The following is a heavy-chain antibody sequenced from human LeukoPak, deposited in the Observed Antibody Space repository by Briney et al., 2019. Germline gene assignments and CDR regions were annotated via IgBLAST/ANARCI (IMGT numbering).Heavy chain of an antibody. CDR3: ATNEWSGYYFEY. V-gene: IGHV4-59*08. D-gene: IGHD3-3*01. J-gene: IGHJ4*02. CDR1: GDSISSYY. CDR2: FHYSGSA. Sequence: SETLSLTCTVSGDSISSYYWSWIRQPPGKGLEWIAYFHYSGSATYNPSLKSRVTISMDTSKNQFSLKLSSVTAADTAMYYCATNEWSGYYFEYWGQGTLVPVSS.